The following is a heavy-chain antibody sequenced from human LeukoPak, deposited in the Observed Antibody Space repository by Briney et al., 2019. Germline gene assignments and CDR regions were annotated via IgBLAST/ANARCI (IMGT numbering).Heavy chain of an antibody. CDR3: ARVAYYYDSAGLYLNYFYGMDV. D-gene: IGHD3-22*01. Sequence: GASVKVSCKTSGYTFSGYYMHWVRQAPGQGLEWMGWINPRGGTNYAQKFQGRVTMTEDTSTDTAYMELSSLRSEDTAVYYCARVAYYYDSAGLYLNYFYGMDVWGQGTTVTVSS. J-gene: IGHJ6*02. CDR1: GYTFSGYY. CDR2: INPRGGT. V-gene: IGHV1-2*02.